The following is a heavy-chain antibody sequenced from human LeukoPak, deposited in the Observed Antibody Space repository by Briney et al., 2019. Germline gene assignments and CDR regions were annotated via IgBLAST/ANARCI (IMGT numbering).Heavy chain of an antibody. Sequence: GGSLRLSCAASGFTFSSYAMSWVRQAPGKGLEWVSAISGSGGSTYYADSVKGRFTISRGNSKNTLYLQMNSLRAEDTAVYYCAKCTTRGYYYGSGSYRDYYYGMDVWGQGTTVTVSS. CDR1: GFTFSSYA. CDR3: AKCTTRGYYYGSGSYRDYYYGMDV. D-gene: IGHD3-10*01. V-gene: IGHV3-23*01. CDR2: ISGSGGST. J-gene: IGHJ6*02.